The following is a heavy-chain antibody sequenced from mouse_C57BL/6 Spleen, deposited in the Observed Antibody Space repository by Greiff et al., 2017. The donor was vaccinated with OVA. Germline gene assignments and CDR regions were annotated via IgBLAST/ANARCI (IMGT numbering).Heavy chain of an antibody. CDR3: ARDHYYGSSYLYWYFDV. CDR1: GFTFSDYY. D-gene: IGHD1-1*01. CDR2: INYDGSST. V-gene: IGHV5-16*01. J-gene: IGHJ1*03. Sequence: EVKLMESEGGLVQPGSSMKLSCTASGFTFSDYYMAWVRQVPEKGLEWVANINYDGSSTYYLDSLKSRFIISRDNAKNILYLQMSSLKSEDTATYYCARDHYYGSSYLYWYFDVWGTGTTVTVSS.